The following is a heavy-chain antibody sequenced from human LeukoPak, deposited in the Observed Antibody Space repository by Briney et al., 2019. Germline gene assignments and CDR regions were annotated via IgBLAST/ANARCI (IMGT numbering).Heavy chain of an antibody. V-gene: IGHV3-33*01. D-gene: IGHD6-19*01. CDR2: IWYDGSSK. CDR3: ARSGGRGWYPADY. Sequence: QAGWSLTLSCAASGFTFSSYGMQWVRQTPGKGLEWVAVIWYDGSSKYYTDSVKGRFTISRDNSKNTLYLQMNSLRAEDTGVYYCARSGGRGWYPADYWGQGTLVTVSS. J-gene: IGHJ4*02. CDR1: GFTFSSYG.